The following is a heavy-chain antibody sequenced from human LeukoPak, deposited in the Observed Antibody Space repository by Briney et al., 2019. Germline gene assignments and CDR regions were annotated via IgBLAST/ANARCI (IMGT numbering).Heavy chain of an antibody. D-gene: IGHD6-6*01. CDR1: GYTFTGYY. Sequence: ASVKVSCKASGYTFTGYYMHWVRQAPGQGLEWMGWINPNSGGTNYAQKFQGRVTMTRDTSISTAYMELSRLRSDDTAVYYCAREVPAARINWFDPWGQGTLVTVSS. V-gene: IGHV1-2*02. CDR3: AREVPAARINWFDP. J-gene: IGHJ5*02. CDR2: INPNSGGT.